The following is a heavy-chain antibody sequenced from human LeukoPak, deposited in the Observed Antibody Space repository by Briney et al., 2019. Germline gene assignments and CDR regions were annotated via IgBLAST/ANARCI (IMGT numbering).Heavy chain of an antibody. CDR2: IGGSGVNT. V-gene: IGHV3-23*01. Sequence: PGGSLRLSCAASGLIFSNYAMSWVRQAPGKGLEWVSVIGGSGVNTYYADSVKGRFTTSRDNSKNTLYLQMNSLRAEDTAVYYCAKDPKRWLQSGFDYWGQGTLVTVSS. D-gene: IGHD5-24*01. J-gene: IGHJ4*02. CDR1: GLIFSNYA. CDR3: AKDPKRWLQSGFDY.